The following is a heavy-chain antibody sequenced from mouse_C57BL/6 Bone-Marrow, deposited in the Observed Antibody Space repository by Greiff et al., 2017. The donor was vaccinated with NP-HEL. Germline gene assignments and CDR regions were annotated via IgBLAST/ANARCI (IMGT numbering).Heavy chain of an antibody. Sequence: VQLQQSGAELVRPGASVKLSCTASGFNIKDDYMHWVKQRPEQGLEWIGWIDPENGDTEYASKFQGKAPITADTSSNTAYLQLSSLTSEDTAVYYCTTRGLSDYWGQGTTLTVSS. J-gene: IGHJ2*01. D-gene: IGHD2-3*01. V-gene: IGHV14-4*01. CDR2: IDPENGDT. CDR3: TTRGLSDY. CDR1: GFNIKDDY.